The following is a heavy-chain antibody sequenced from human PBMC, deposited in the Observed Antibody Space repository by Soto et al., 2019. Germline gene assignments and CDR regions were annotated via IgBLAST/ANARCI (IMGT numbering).Heavy chain of an antibody. Sequence: QLQLQESGSGLVKPSQTLSLTCAVSGGSISSGGYSWSWIRQPPGKGLEWIGYIYHSGSTYYNPSLKSGVTIAVYRSKNQFSLKLSSVTAADTAVYHCARRSSGYDAFDYWGQGTLVTVSS. CDR3: ARRSSGYDAFDY. CDR1: GGSISSGGYS. CDR2: IYHSGST. D-gene: IGHD5-12*01. V-gene: IGHV4-30-2*01. J-gene: IGHJ4*02.